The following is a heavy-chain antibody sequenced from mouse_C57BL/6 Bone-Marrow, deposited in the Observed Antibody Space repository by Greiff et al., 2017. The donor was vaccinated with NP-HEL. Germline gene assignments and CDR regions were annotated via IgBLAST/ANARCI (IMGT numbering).Heavy chain of an antibody. CDR3: ASNYDEGPWFAY. Sequence: VQLKESGPGLVQPSQSLSITCTVSGFSLTSYGVHWVRQSPGKGLEWLGVIWRGGSTDYNVAFMSRLSITKDNSKSQVFFKMNSLQSDDTAIYYCASNYDEGPWFAYWGQGTLVTVSA. CDR1: GFSLTSYG. J-gene: IGHJ3*01. D-gene: IGHD2-4*01. CDR2: IWRGGST. V-gene: IGHV2-5*01.